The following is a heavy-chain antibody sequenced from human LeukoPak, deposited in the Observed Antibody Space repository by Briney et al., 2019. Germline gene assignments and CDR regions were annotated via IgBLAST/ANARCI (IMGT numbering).Heavy chain of an antibody. Sequence: SETLSLTCTVSGGSISSYYWSWIRQPPGEVLEWIGYIYYSGSTNSNPSVKSRVAMSVDTSKKQFTLKLSSLTAADTAVYYCARGGTAVIAPYAFDIWGQGTMVTVSS. CDR3: ARGGTAVIAPYAFDI. D-gene: IGHD4-23*01. CDR2: IYYSGST. J-gene: IGHJ3*02. CDR1: GGSISSYY. V-gene: IGHV4-59*01.